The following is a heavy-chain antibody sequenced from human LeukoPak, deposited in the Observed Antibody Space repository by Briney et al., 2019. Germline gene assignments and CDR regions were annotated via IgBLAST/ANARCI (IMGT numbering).Heavy chain of an antibody. CDR3: AREGCSSTSCYLSHYWYLDL. CDR1: GYTFTGYY. Sequence: ASVKVSCKASGYTFTGYYMHWVRQAPGHGLEWMGWINPNSGGTNYAQKFQGWVTMTRDTSISTAYMELSRLRSDDTAVYYCAREGCSSTSCYLSHYWYLDLWGRGTLVTVSS. V-gene: IGHV1-2*04. J-gene: IGHJ2*01. CDR2: INPNSGGT. D-gene: IGHD2-2*01.